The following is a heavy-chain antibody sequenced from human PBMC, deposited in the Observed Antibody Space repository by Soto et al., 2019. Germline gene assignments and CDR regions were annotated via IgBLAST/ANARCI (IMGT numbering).Heavy chain of an antibody. CDR1: GYTFISHG. Sequence: QVQLVQSGVEVKKPGASVKVSCKASGYTFISHGISWVRQAPGQGLEWMGWISGKNGNTNYEQKLQGRVTLTTDTSTSTAYMELRSLRSDDTAVYYCARVSSSIVVVPDYGMDVWGQGTTVTVSS. V-gene: IGHV1-18*04. D-gene: IGHD2-15*01. CDR3: ARVSSSIVVVPDYGMDV. CDR2: ISGKNGNT. J-gene: IGHJ6*02.